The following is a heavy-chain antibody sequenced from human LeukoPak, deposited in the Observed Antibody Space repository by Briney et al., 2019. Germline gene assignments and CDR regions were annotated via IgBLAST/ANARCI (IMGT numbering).Heavy chain of an antibody. V-gene: IGHV3-73*01. J-gene: IGHJ4*02. Sequence: GGSLRLSCAAAGFTFSDSAMHWVRQASGKGLEWVGRIRTKRNNYATAYAASVRGRFTISRDDSKNTAFLQMSSLKTEDTAVYYCTGRDDYGDYWGQGIVVTVSS. CDR1: GFTFSDSA. CDR3: TGRDDYGDY. CDR2: IRTKRNNYAT.